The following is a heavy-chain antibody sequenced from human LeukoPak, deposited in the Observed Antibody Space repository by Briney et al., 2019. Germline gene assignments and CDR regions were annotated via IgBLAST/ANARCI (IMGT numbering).Heavy chain of an antibody. J-gene: IGHJ6*03. Sequence: GGSLRLSCAASGFTFSSYAMHWVRQAPGKGLEWVAVISYDGSNKYYADSVKGRFTISRDNSKNTLYLQMNSLRAEDTAVYYCARGPFYFSSTSCYTVGGGRFYYYYMDVWGKGTTVTVSS. D-gene: IGHD2-2*02. CDR1: GFTFSSYA. CDR3: ARGPFYFSSTSCYTVGGGRFYYYYMDV. V-gene: IGHV3-30-3*01. CDR2: ISYDGSNK.